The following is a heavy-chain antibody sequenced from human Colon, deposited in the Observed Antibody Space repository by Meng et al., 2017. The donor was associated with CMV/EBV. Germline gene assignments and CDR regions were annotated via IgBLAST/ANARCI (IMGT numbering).Heavy chain of an antibody. J-gene: IGHJ5*02. CDR1: GFTFSDYY. CDR3: ARGLRFLEWLTFDP. D-gene: IGHD3-3*01. V-gene: IGHV3-11*01. CDR2: ISSSGSTI. Sequence: GESLKISCAASGFTFSDYYMSWIRQAPGKGLEWVSYISSSGSTIYYADSVKGRFTISRDNAENSLYLQMNSLRAEDTAVYYCARGLRFLEWLTFDPWGQGTLVTVSS.